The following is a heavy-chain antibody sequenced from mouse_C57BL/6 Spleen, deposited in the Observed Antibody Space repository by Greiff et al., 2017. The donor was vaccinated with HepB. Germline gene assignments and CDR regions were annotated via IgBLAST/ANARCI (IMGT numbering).Heavy chain of an antibody. J-gene: IGHJ2*01. V-gene: IGHV5-9*01. CDR3: ARQKKWLLLDY. Sequence: EVKLVESGGGLVKPGGSLKLSCAASGFTFSSYTMSWVRQTPEKRLEWVATISGGGGNTYYPDSVKGRFTISRDNAKNTLYLQMSSLRSEDTALYYCARQKKWLLLDYWGQGTTLTVSS. CDR1: GFTFSSYT. CDR2: ISGGGGNT. D-gene: IGHD2-3*01.